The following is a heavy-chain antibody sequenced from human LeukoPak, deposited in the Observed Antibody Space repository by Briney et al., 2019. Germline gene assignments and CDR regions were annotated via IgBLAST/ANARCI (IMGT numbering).Heavy chain of an antibody. CDR2: INHSGST. CDR3: ARRLGYCSSTSCYGDNWFDP. J-gene: IGHJ5*02. V-gene: IGHV4-34*01. Sequence: SETLSLTCAVYGGSFSGYYWSWIRQPPGKGLEWIGEINHSGSTNYNPSLKSRVTISVDTSKNQFSLMLSSVTAADTAVYYCARRLGYCSSTSCYGDNWFDPWGQGTLVTVSS. D-gene: IGHD2-2*01. CDR1: GGSFSGYY.